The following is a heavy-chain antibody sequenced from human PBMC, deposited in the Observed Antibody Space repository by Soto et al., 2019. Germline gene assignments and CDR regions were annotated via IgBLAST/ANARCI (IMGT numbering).Heavy chain of an antibody. CDR3: ARCPVYYDFWSGPVLPDY. V-gene: IGHV5-51*01. CDR2: ISPEDSNT. CDR1: GYRFTNYW. J-gene: IGHJ4*02. D-gene: IGHD3-3*01. Sequence: ESLKISCTASGYRFTNYWVGWVRQMPGKGLEWMGVISPEDSNTRYSPSFQGQVTISADKSFTTAYLQWSSLKASDTAMYYCARCPVYYDFWSGPVLPDYWGQGTLVTVSS.